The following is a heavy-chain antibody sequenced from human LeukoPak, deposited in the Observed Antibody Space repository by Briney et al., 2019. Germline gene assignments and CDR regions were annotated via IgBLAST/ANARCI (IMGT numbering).Heavy chain of an antibody. D-gene: IGHD3-9*01. CDR1: GFTFSDHH. J-gene: IGHJ2*01. V-gene: IGHV3-11*01. Sequence: PGGSLRLSCEASGFTFSDHHMAWVRQAPGKGLEWLSYISSAAATTYYPDFVKGRFTISRDNAKNLLFLEMNSLRVEDTAVYYCARDAAVLTGYPYWYFDLWGRGTLVTVSS. CDR2: ISSAAATT. CDR3: ARDAAVLTGYPYWYFDL.